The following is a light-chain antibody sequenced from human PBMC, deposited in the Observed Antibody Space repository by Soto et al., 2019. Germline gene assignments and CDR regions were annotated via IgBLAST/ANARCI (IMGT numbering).Light chain of an antibody. CDR1: SSDVGGYNY. CDR3: SSYTSSSTPYVV. J-gene: IGLJ2*01. V-gene: IGLV2-14*01. Sequence: QSALTQPASVSGSPGQSITISCTGTSSDVGGYNYVSWYQQHPGKAPKLMIYDVSNRPSGVSNRFSGSKSGNTASLTISGLQAKDEADYYCSSYTSSSTPYVVFGGGPKVTVL. CDR2: DVS.